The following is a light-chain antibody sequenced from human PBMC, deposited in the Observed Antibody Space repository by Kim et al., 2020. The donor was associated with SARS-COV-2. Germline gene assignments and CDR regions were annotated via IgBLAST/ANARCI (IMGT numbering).Light chain of an antibody. Sequence: SPGERASLSCRASQSVSTAYLAWYQQKPGQAPRLLIYDASSRATGIPDRFSGSASGTDFTLSISRLEPEDFAVYYCQHYGSSPFTFGQGTRLEIK. J-gene: IGKJ5*01. CDR2: DAS. CDR1: QSVSTAY. V-gene: IGKV3-20*01. CDR3: QHYGSSPFT.